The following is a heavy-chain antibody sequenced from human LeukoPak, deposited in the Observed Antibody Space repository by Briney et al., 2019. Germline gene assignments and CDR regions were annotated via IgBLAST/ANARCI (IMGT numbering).Heavy chain of an antibody. J-gene: IGHJ4*02. CDR2: IKQDGSQ. CDR3: ARGPDFGDRLDYFDY. CDR1: GFMFSTYA. D-gene: IGHD4-17*01. Sequence: GGSLRLSCVTSGFMFSTYAMSWVRQAPGKGLEWVANIKQDGSQYYVDSVKGRFFISRDNAKNSVSLQMNSLRVEDTAVYYCARGPDFGDRLDYFDYWGQGTLVT. V-gene: IGHV3-7*01.